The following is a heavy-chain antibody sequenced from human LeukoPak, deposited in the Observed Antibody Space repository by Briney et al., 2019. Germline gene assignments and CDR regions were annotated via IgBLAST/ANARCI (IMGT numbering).Heavy chain of an antibody. CDR3: ARGDSGI. D-gene: IGHD6-13*01. J-gene: IGHJ3*02. CDR2: IYYSGST. V-gene: IGHV4-39*01. Sequence: PSETLSLTCTVSGGSISSSSYYWGWIRQPPGKGLEWIGSIYYSGSTYYNPSLKSRVTISVDTSKNQFSLKLGSVTAADTAVYYCARGDSGIWGQGTMVTVSS. CDR1: GGSISSSSYY.